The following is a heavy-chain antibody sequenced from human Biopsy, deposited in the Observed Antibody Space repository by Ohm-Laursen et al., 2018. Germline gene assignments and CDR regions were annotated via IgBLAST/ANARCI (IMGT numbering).Heavy chain of an antibody. CDR3: ARGSNDFGGLYFPR. D-gene: IGHD4-23*01. J-gene: IGHJ4*02. CDR2: ISHTGYT. V-gene: IGHV4-59*11. CDR1: GGSFTGHY. Sequence: TLSLTCTVSGGSFTGHYWTWIRQPPGRGLEWIGHISHTGYTSYKSSLKSRVTISLDTSRKHFFLRLTSLTAADTAVYYCARGSNDFGGLYFPRWGQGTLLTVSS.